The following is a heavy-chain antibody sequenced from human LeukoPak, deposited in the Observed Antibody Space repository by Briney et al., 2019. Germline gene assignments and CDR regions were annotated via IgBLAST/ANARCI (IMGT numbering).Heavy chain of an antibody. J-gene: IGHJ4*02. CDR3: ARAPDYGDYVPLGDASDY. Sequence: ASVKVSCKVSGYTLTELSMHWVRQAPGKGLEWMGGFDPEDGETIYAQKFQGRVTMTEDTSTDTAYMELSSLRSEDTAVYYCARAPDYGDYVPLGDASDYWGQGTLVTVSS. V-gene: IGHV1-24*01. CDR1: GYTLTELS. CDR2: FDPEDGET. D-gene: IGHD4-17*01.